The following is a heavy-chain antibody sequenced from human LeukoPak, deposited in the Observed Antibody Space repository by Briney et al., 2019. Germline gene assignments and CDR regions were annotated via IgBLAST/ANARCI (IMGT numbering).Heavy chain of an antibody. D-gene: IGHD5-18*01. Sequence: SETLSLTCTVSGGSMTNYHWTWIRQSSGKSPEYIGYIYNIETTNYNPSLKSRVTVSVDMSKKQFSQRLKSVTTADTAVYYCARGSDGYRFDPWGQGILVTVSS. CDR3: ARGSDGYRFDP. J-gene: IGHJ5*02. V-gene: IGHV4-59*01. CDR2: IYNIETT. CDR1: GGSMTNYH.